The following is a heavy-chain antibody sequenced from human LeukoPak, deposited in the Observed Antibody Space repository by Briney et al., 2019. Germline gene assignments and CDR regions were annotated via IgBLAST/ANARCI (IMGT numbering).Heavy chain of an antibody. V-gene: IGHV3-21*05. D-gene: IGHD5/OR15-5a*01. CDR3: VRGDLRLPRSTPDC. CDR2: ISGSSGII. J-gene: IGHJ4*02. CDR1: GFTFNTYT. Sequence: GGSLRLSCAASGFTFNTYTMNWVRQAPGKGLEWVSYISGSSGIIDYADSVKGRFTISRDNAMNTLYLQMNSLRGEDTAVYYCVRGDLRLPRSTPDCWGQGTLVTVSS.